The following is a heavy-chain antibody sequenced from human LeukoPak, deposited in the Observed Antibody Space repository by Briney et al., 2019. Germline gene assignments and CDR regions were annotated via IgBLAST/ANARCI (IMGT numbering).Heavy chain of an antibody. J-gene: IGHJ4*02. V-gene: IGHV1-18*01. CDR2: ISAYNGNT. D-gene: IGHD4-17*01. CDR3: AITTVTTYFDY. CDR1: GGTFSSYA. Sequence: ASVKVSCKASGGTFSSYAISWVRQAPGQGLEWMGWISAYNGNTNYAQKLQGRVTMTTDTSTSTAYMELRSLRSDDTAVYYCAITTVTTYFDYWGQGTLVTVSS.